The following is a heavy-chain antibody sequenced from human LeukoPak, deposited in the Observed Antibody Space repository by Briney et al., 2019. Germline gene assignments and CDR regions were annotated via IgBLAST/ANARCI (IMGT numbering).Heavy chain of an antibody. Sequence: PSESLSLTCAVYGGSFSGYYWSWIRQPPGKGLEWIGEINHSGSTNYNPSLKGRVTISVDTSKNQFSLKLSSVTAADTAVYYCARGPFYDSSGYPDWYFDLWGRGTLVTVSS. CDR1: GGSFSGYY. D-gene: IGHD3-22*01. CDR3: ARGPFYDSSGYPDWYFDL. J-gene: IGHJ2*01. CDR2: INHSGST. V-gene: IGHV4-34*01.